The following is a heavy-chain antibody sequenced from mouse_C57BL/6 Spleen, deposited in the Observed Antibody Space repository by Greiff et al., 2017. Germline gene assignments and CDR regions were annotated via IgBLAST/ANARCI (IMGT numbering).Heavy chain of an antibody. CDR2: INPSNGGT. J-gene: IGHJ2*01. Sequence: QVHVKQPGTELVKPGASVKLSCKASGYTFTSYWMHWVKQRPGQGLEWIGNINPSNGGTNYNEKFKSKATLTVAKSSSTAYMQLSSLTSEDSAVYYCARFGIYYYGSSSYFDYWGKGTTLTVSS. CDR3: ARFGIYYYGSSSYFDY. D-gene: IGHD1-1*01. V-gene: IGHV1-53*01. CDR1: GYTFTSYW.